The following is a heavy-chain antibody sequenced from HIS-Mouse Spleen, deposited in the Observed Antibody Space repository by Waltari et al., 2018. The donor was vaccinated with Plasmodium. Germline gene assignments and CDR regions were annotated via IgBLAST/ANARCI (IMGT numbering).Heavy chain of an antibody. J-gene: IGHJ5*02. V-gene: IGHV3-48*01. CDR1: GFTFSSYS. D-gene: IGHD1-26*01. CDR2: ISSSSSTI. CDR3: ARVNSGSYYWFDP. Sequence: EVQLVESGGGLVQPGGSLRLSCAASGFTFSSYSMHWFRQAPGKGLEWVSYISSSSSTIYYADSVKGRFTISRDNAKNSLYLQMNSLRAEDTAVYYCARVNSGSYYWFDPWGQGTLVTVSS.